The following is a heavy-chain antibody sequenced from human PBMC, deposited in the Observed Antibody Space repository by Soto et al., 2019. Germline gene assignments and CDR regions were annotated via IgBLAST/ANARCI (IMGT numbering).Heavy chain of an antibody. D-gene: IGHD6-13*01. CDR1: GGSFSGYY. CDR2: INHSGST. J-gene: IGHJ5*02. V-gene: IGHV4-34*01. Sequence: SETLSLTCAVYGGSFSGYYWSWIRQPPGKGLEWIGEINHSGSTNYNPSLKSRVTISVDTSKNQFSLKLSSVTAADTAVYYCARADRGLTGYSRSRPSGFDPRGQRTLVTVSS. CDR3: ARADRGLTGYSRSRPSGFDP.